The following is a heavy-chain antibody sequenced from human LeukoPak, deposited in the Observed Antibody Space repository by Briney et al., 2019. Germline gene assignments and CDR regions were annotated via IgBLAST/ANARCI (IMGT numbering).Heavy chain of an antibody. CDR1: GGSISSYY. V-gene: IGHV4-59*12. Sequence: PSETLSLTCTVSGGSISSYYWSWIRQPPGKGLEWIGYIYYSGSTNYNPSLKSRVTISVDKSKNQFSLKLSSVTAADTAVYYCARESNMVADYWGQGTLVTVSS. D-gene: IGHD2/OR15-2a*01. CDR2: IYYSGST. J-gene: IGHJ4*02. CDR3: ARESNMVADY.